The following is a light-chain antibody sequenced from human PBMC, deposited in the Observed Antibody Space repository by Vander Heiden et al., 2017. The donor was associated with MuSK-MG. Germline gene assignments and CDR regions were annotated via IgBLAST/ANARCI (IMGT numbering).Light chain of an antibody. CDR3: SSRDSSGDHLDVV. CDR2: GNN. V-gene: IGLV3-19*01. J-gene: IGLJ2*01. CDR1: SLRIYY. Sequence: SSELTQDPAVSVAFGQAVRITCQGDSLRIYYASWYQQKPGQAPVLVIYGNNNRPSGIPDRFSGASSGNTASLTITGAQAEDEADDDCSSRDSSGDHLDVVFGGGTKLTVL.